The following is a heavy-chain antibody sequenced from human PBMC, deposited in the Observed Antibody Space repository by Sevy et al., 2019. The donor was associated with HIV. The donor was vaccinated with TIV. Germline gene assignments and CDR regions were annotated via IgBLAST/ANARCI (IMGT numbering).Heavy chain of an antibody. V-gene: IGHV3-30*03. CDR2: ISYDERDI. CDR1: GFTFCDYA. J-gene: IGHJ4*02. CDR3: ARRDVNHQYLTDY. D-gene: IGHD2-2*02. Sequence: GGSLRLSCAASGFTFCDYAMHWVRQAPGKGLEWLSYISYDERDIYYLDSVRGRFSVSRDISKRTLFLQMNDLRPEDTAVYYCARRDVNHQYLTDYWGQGILVTVSS.